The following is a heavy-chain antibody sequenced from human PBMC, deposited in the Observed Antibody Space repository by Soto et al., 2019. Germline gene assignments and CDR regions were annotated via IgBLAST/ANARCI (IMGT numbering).Heavy chain of an antibody. J-gene: IGHJ3*02. V-gene: IGHV3-23*01. CDR2: ISGSGGST. CDR1: GFTFSSYA. CDR3: AKSAFHSSGWKTNAFDI. Sequence: GGSLRLSCAASGFTFSSYAMSWVRQAPGKGLEWVSAISGSGGSTYYADSVKGRFTISRDNSKNTLYLQMNSLRAEDTAVYYCAKSAFHSSGWKTNAFDIWGQGTMVTVSS. D-gene: IGHD6-19*01.